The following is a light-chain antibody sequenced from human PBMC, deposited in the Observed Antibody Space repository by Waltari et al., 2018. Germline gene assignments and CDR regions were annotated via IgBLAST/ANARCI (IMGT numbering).Light chain of an antibody. CDR1: QRVSSSY. CDR3: QHYGSSPRT. V-gene: IGKV3-20*01. Sequence: EIVLTQSPGTLSLSPGERATISCRTSQRVSSSYLACYQQKPGQAARLLIYGASSRATGIPDRFSGSGSGTDFTLTISRLEPEDFVVYYCQHYGSSPRTFGQGTKVEIK. J-gene: IGKJ1*01. CDR2: GAS.